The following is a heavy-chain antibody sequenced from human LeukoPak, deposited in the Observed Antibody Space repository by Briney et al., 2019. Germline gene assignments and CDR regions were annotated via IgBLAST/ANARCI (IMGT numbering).Heavy chain of an antibody. CDR1: GGSFSGYY. CDR3: ARVGRIGSGYYYYYYMDV. V-gene: IGHV4-34*01. J-gene: IGHJ6*03. CDR2: INHSGST. D-gene: IGHD1-26*01. Sequence: SETLSLTCAVYGGSFSGYYWSWIRQPSGKGLEWIGEINHSGSTNYNPSLKSRVTISVDTSKNQFSLKLSSVTAADTAVYYCARVGRIGSGYYYYYYMDVWGKGTTVTVSS.